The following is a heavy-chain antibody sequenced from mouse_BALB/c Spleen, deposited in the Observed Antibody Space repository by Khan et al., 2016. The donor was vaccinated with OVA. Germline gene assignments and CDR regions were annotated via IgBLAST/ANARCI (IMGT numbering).Heavy chain of an antibody. CDR1: GYSITSGYG. CDR2: ISYSGST. Sequence: EVQLQESGPGLVKPSQSLSLTCTVTGYSITSGYGWNWIRQFPGNKLEWMGYISYSGSTNYNQSLKSRTSITRDTSTNQFFLQLTSVTTEDTATYYRARTARIKYWGKGTTLTVSS. V-gene: IGHV3-2*02. CDR3: ARTARIKY. D-gene: IGHD1-2*01. J-gene: IGHJ2*01.